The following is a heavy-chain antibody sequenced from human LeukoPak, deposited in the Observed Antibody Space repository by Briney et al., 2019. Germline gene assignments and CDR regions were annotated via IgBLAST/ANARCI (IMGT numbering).Heavy chain of an antibody. V-gene: IGHV3-23*01. CDR3: AKDSMVRGVIIPI. J-gene: IGHJ4*02. Sequence: GGSLRLSCAASGFTFSSYAMSWVRQAPGKGLEWVSAISGSAVDTWYADSVKGRFTISRDNSKDTLYLQMNSLRGEDTAVYYCAKDSMVRGVIIPIWGQGTLVTVSS. CDR2: ISGSAVDT. CDR1: GFTFSSYA. D-gene: IGHD3-10*01.